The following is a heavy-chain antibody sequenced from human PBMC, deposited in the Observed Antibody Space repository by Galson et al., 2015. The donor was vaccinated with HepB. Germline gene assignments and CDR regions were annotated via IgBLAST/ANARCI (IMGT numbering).Heavy chain of an antibody. CDR2: ISYDGSNK. CDR3: ARDGPIYGSGSSVYYYYGMDV. CDR1: GFTFSSYA. D-gene: IGHD3-10*01. J-gene: IGHJ6*02. V-gene: IGHV3-30*04. Sequence: SLRLSCAASGFTFSSYAMHWVRQAPGKGLEWVAVISYDGSNKYYADSVKGRFTISRDNSKNTLYLQMNSLRAEDTAVYYCARDGPIYGSGSSVYYYYGMDVWGQGTTVTVSS.